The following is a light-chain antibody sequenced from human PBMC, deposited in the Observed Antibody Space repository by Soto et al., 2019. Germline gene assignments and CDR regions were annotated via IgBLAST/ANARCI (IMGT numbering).Light chain of an antibody. V-gene: IGKV2-28*01. J-gene: IGKJ4*01. CDR2: MGS. CDR1: QSLLHSNGFNY. Sequence: DLVMTQSPLSLPVTPGEPASISCRSSQSLLHSNGFNYWDWYLQKPGQSPQLLIYMGSNRASGVSARFCGSGSGTEFTLKISRVEAEDVGGYYCMQGLETLTFGGGTKVEIK. CDR3: MQGLETLT.